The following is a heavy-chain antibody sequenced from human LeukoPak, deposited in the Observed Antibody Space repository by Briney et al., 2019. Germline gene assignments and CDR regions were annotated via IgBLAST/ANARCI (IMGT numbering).Heavy chain of an antibody. CDR3: ASKSGMYYDSSGYPFDP. Sequence: ASVKVSCKASGYTFTGYYMHWGRQAPGQGLEWMGWINPNSGGTNYAQKFQGRVTMTRDTSISTAYMELSRLRSDDTAVYYCASKSGMYYDSSGYPFDPWGQGTLVTVSS. V-gene: IGHV1-2*02. CDR2: INPNSGGT. D-gene: IGHD3-22*01. CDR1: GYTFTGYY. J-gene: IGHJ5*02.